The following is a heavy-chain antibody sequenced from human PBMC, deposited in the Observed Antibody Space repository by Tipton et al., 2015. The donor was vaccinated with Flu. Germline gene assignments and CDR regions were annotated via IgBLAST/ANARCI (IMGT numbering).Heavy chain of an antibody. J-gene: IGHJ4*02. CDR2: ISSGGSTI. Sequence: SLRLSCAASGFTFDNYEMNWVRQAPGKGLEWVSYISSGGSTIFYADSVKGRFTISRDNAKSLLYLQMSSLRAENTAVYYCASEPPLFWSSWSLDYWGQGTLVTVSS. V-gene: IGHV3-48*03. CDR3: ASEPPLFWSSWSLDY. D-gene: IGHD3-3*01. CDR1: GFTFDNYE.